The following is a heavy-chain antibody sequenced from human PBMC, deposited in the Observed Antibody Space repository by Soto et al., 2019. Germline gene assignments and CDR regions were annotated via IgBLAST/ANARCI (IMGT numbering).Heavy chain of an antibody. J-gene: IGHJ4*02. V-gene: IGHV4-30-2*01. CDR2: IYHSGST. CDR1: GCSISSGGYS. Sequence: TLSLTCAVSGCSISSGGYSWRWIRQPPGKGLEWIGYIYHSGSTYYNPSLKSRVTISVDRSKNQFSLKLSSVTAADTAVYYCARVGSSGWYTVDYWGQGTLVTVSS. CDR3: ARVGSSGWYTVDY. D-gene: IGHD6-19*01.